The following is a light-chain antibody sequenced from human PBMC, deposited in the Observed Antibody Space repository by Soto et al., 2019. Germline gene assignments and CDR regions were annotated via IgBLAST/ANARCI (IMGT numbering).Light chain of an antibody. CDR1: SSDVGGHNF. V-gene: IGLV2-14*01. CDR2: DVR. CDR3: SSYSSSGTLV. J-gene: IGLJ2*01. Sequence: QSVLTQPASVSGSPGQSITIYCTGTSSDVGGHNFVSWYQQHPGRAPKLMIYDVRNRPSGVSNRFSGSKSANTASLTISGLQAEDEADYYCSSYSSSGTLVFGGGTKLTVL.